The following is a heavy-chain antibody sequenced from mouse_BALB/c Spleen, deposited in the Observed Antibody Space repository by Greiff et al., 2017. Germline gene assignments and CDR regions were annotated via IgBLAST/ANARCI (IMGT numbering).Heavy chain of an antibody. J-gene: IGHJ4*01. CDR3: AREDYGYDYYAMDY. D-gene: IGHD2-2*01. CDR2: IWAGGST. CDR1: GFSLTSYG. V-gene: IGHV2-9*02. Sequence: VQLVESGPGLVAPSQSLSITCTVSGFSLTSYGVHWVRQPPGKGLEWLGVIWAGGSTNYNSALMSRLSISKDNSKSQVFLKMNSLQTDDTAMYYCAREDYGYDYYAMDYWGQGTSVTVSS.